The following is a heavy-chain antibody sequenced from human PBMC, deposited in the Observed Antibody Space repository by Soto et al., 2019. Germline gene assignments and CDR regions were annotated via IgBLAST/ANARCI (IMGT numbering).Heavy chain of an antibody. CDR3: AREPTRGYSYGLDP. CDR1: GGSISSGDYY. D-gene: IGHD5-18*01. Sequence: SETLSLTCTVSGGSISSGDYYWSWIRQPPGKGLEWIGYIYYSGSTNYNPSLKSRVTISVDTSKNQFSLKLSSVTAADTAMYYCAREPTRGYSYGLDPWGQGTLVTVSS. CDR2: IYYSGST. V-gene: IGHV4-30-4*02. J-gene: IGHJ5*02.